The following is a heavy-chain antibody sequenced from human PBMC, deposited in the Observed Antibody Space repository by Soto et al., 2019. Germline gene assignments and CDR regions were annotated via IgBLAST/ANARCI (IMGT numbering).Heavy chain of an antibody. Sequence: QVQLVQSGAEVKKPGSSVKVSCKASGGTLSSFTISWVRQSPGQGPEWMGGITPKFATAKYAQKFQGRVTITADESTNTLYMELRSLRSEDTAVYYCARWRGAVTTPGFMGPLDYWGQGTLVTVSS. CDR3: ARWRGAVTTPGFMGPLDY. J-gene: IGHJ4*02. CDR2: ITPKFATA. V-gene: IGHV1-69*01. D-gene: IGHD3-3*01. CDR1: GGTLSSFT.